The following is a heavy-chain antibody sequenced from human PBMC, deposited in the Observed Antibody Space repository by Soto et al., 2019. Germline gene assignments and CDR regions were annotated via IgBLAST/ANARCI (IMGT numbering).Heavy chain of an antibody. CDR1: GGSVSSGSYY. Sequence: QVQLQESGPGLVKPSETLSLTCTVSGGSVSSGSYYWSWIRQPPGKGLEWTGYIYYSGSTNYNPSLKSRVTISVDTSKNQFSLKLSSVTAADTAVYYCARERGIVVVPRSGGMDVWGQGTTVTVSS. V-gene: IGHV4-61*01. J-gene: IGHJ6*02. CDR2: IYYSGST. D-gene: IGHD2-2*01. CDR3: ARERGIVVVPRSGGMDV.